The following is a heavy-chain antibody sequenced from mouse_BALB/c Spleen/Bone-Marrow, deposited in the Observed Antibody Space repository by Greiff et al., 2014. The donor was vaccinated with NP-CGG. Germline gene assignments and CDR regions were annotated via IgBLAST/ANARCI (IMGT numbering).Heavy chain of an antibody. CDR2: IDPYSGGT. CDR3: ARSLLRRDALDY. J-gene: IGHJ4*01. CDR1: GYSFTGYN. V-gene: IGHV1S135*01. D-gene: IGHD2-12*01. Sequence: EVQLQQSGPELEKPGASVKISCKASGYSFTGYNINWVRQSNGKSLEWIGYIDPYSGGTSYYQRFKDRATLTVDKSSSTAYVQLKSLTSEDSAVYYCARSLLRRDALDYWGQGTSVTVSS.